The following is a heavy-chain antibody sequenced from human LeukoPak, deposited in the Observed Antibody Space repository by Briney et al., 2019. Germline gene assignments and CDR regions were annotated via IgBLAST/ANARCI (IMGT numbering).Heavy chain of an antibody. CDR1: GFTFSSYW. D-gene: IGHD3-10*01. Sequence: GGSLRLSCAASGFTFSSYWMHWARQAPGKGLGWVSRINSDGSSTSYADSVKGRFTISRDNAKNTLYLQMNSLRAEDTAVYYCARSKGSGSYYRRNWFDPWGQGTLVTVSS. CDR3: ARSKGSGSYYRRNWFDP. CDR2: INSDGSST. V-gene: IGHV3-74*01. J-gene: IGHJ5*02.